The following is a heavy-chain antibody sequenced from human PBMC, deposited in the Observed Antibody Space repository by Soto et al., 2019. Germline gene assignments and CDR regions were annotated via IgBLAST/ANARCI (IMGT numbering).Heavy chain of an antibody. CDR2: IWYDGSNK. D-gene: IGHD3-3*01. V-gene: IGHV3-33*01. CDR1: GFTFSSYG. Sequence: GGSLRLSCAASGFTFSSYGMHWVRQAPGKGLEWVAVIWYDGSNKYYADSVKGRFTISRDNSKNTLYLQMNSLRAEDTAVYYCARSRLGDFWSGYYAFDIWGQGTMVTVSS. CDR3: ARSRLGDFWSGYYAFDI. J-gene: IGHJ3*02.